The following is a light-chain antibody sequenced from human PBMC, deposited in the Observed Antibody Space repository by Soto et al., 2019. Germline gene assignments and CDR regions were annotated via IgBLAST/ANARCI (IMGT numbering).Light chain of an antibody. CDR2: RSN. CDR1: SSNIGGNT. J-gene: IGLJ2*01. CDR3: VAWDDSLNGVV. Sequence: QPPSASGIPGQRVTISCSGSSSNIGGNTVNWYQHLPGTAPKLLIYRSNQRPSGVPDRFSGSKSGTSASLAISGLQSEDEADYYCVAWDDSLNGVVFGGGTKLTVL. V-gene: IGLV1-44*01.